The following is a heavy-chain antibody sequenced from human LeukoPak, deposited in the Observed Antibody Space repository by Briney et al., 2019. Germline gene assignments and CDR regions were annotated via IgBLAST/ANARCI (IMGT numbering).Heavy chain of an antibody. J-gene: IGHJ4*02. CDR1: GYTFTSYG. D-gene: IGHD4-17*01. V-gene: IGHV1-18*01. CDR2: ISAYNGNT. CDR3: ARVPANDYGDPTSSHRDY. Sequence: ASVRVSRKASGYTFTSYGISWVRQAPGQGLEWMGWISAYNGNTNYAQKLQGRVTMTTDTSTSTAYMELRSLRSDDTAVYYCARVPANDYGDPTSSHRDYWGQGTLVTVSS.